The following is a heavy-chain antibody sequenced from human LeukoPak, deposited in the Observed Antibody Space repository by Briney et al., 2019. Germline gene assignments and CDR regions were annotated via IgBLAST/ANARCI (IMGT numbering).Heavy chain of an antibody. V-gene: IGHV5-51*01. CDR3: ARLPFLGWWFDP. D-gene: IGHD7-27*01. Sequence: GVPLKISCKGSGSRFTSYWIGWVRQMPGKGLERMGIIYPGDSDTSYSPSFQGQVTISADKSISTAYLQWSSLKASDIAMYYCARLPFLGWWFDPWGQGTLVTVSS. CDR2: IYPGDSDT. J-gene: IGHJ5*02. CDR1: GSRFTSYW.